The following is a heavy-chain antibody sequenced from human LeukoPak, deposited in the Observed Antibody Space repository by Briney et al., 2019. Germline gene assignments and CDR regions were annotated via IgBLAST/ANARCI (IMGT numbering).Heavy chain of an antibody. D-gene: IGHD5-24*01. Sequence: ASVKVSCKASGYTFTGYYMHWVRQAPGQGLEWMGWINPNSGGTNYTQKFQGRVTMTRDTSISAVYMELSRLRSDDTAVYYCARDGTGVYNLVQYWGQGTLVTVSS. J-gene: IGHJ4*02. CDR1: GYTFTGYY. CDR2: INPNSGGT. CDR3: ARDGTGVYNLVQY. V-gene: IGHV1-2*02.